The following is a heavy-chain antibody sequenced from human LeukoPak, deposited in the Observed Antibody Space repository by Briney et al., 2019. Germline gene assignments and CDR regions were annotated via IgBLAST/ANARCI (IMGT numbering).Heavy chain of an antibody. D-gene: IGHD3-10*01. CDR3: ARGPLKYYYGSGSYRSYMDV. Sequence: PSETLSLTCTISGGSISSSRYHWGWIRQPPGKGLEWIGEINHSGNTNYKPSLKSRVTISLDTSKNQFSLKLSSVTAADTAVYYCARGPLKYYYGSGSYRSYMDVWGKGTTVTVSS. CDR2: INHSGNT. J-gene: IGHJ6*03. V-gene: IGHV4-39*07. CDR1: GGSISSSRYH.